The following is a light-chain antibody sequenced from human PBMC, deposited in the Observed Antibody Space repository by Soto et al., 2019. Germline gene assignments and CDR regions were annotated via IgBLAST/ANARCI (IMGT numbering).Light chain of an antibody. CDR2: GAS. Sequence: EIVLAQSPGTLSLSTGERATLSCRASQRLSSNYLAWFQQKPGQAPRLLIYGASSRATGIPDRFSGSGSGTDFTLTIPRLEPEDFAVYYCLQYGSSVWTFGQGTKVDI. CDR3: LQYGSSVWT. V-gene: IGKV3-20*01. CDR1: QRLSSNY. J-gene: IGKJ1*01.